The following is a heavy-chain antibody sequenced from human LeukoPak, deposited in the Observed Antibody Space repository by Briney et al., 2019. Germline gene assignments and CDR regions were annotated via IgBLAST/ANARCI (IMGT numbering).Heavy chain of an antibody. Sequence: PGGSLRLSCAASGFTFSSYGMHWVRQAPGKGLEWVAVISYDGSNKYYADSVKGRFTISRDNSKNTLYLQMNSLRAEDTAVYYCAHLGGDFDYWGQGTLVTVSS. J-gene: IGHJ4*02. CDR1: GFTFSSYG. D-gene: IGHD2-21*01. V-gene: IGHV3-30*03. CDR2: ISYDGSNK. CDR3: AHLGGDFDY.